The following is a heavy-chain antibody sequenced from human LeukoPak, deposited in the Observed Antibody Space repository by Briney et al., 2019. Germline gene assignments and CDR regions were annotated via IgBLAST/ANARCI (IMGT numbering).Heavy chain of an antibody. J-gene: IGHJ5*02. CDR3: ARHRSSTGSWILNWFDP. V-gene: IGHV4-39*01. D-gene: IGHD6-6*01. Sequence: SETLSLTCTVSGGSISSSSYYWGWTRQPPGKGLEWIGSIYYSGSTYYNPSLKSRVTISVDTSKNQFSLKLSSVTAADTAVYYCARHRSSTGSWILNWFDPWGQGTLVTVSS. CDR2: IYYSGST. CDR1: GGSISSSSYY.